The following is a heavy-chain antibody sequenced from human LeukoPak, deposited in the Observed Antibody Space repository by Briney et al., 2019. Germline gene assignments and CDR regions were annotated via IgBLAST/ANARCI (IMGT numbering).Heavy chain of an antibody. CDR1: GYTFTSYY. Sequence: ASVKVSCKPSGYTFTSYYMHWVRQAPGQGLEWMGIINPGGGSTSYAQKFQGRVTMTRDTSTSTVYMELSSLRSEDTAVYYCARGWPNYYYGMDVWGKGTTVTVSS. V-gene: IGHV1-46*01. CDR2: INPGGGST. J-gene: IGHJ6*04. CDR3: ARGWPNYYYGMDV.